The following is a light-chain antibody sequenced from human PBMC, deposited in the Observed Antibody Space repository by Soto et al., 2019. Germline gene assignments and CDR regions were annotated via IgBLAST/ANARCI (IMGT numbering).Light chain of an antibody. V-gene: IGKV1-27*01. CDR3: QKYNSAPRT. CDR1: QGISNY. CDR2: AAS. Sequence: DIQMTQSPSSLSASVGDRVTITCRASQGISNYLAWYQQKPGKVPKLLIYAASTLQAGVPSRFSGSGSGPDFTLTISSQQPEDVATYYCQKYNSAPRTFDQAIKVEIK. J-gene: IGKJ1*01.